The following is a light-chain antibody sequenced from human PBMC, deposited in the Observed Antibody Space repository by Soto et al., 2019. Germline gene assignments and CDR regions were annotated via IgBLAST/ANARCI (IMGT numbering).Light chain of an antibody. CDR2: GNG. Sequence: LTXPPSVSGAPGQRVTISCTGSSSNIGAGHDVHWYQHLPGTAPKLLIYGNGNRPSGVPDRFSGSKSGTSASLAITGLQAEDEADYYCQSYDSSLSGSEVFGTGTKVTVL. CDR3: QSYDSSLSGSEV. CDR1: SSNIGAGHD. J-gene: IGLJ1*01. V-gene: IGLV1-40*01.